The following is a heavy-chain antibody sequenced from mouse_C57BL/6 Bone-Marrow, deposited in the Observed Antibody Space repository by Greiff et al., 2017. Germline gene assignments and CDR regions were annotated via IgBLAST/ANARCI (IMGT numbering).Heavy chain of an antibody. V-gene: IGHV1-20*01. D-gene: IGHD1-1*01. J-gene: IGHJ4*01. Sequence: VKLQQSGPELVKPGDSVKISCKASGYSFTGYFMNWVMQSHGKSLEWIGRINPYNGDTFYNQKFKGKATLTVDKSSSTAHMELRSLTSEDSAVYYCARGHYGSSYGAMDYWGQGTSVTVSS. CDR3: ARGHYGSSYGAMDY. CDR1: GYSFTGYF. CDR2: INPYNGDT.